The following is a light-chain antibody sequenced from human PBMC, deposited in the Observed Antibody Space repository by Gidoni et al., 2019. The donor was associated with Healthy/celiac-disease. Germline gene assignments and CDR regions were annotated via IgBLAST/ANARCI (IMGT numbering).Light chain of an antibody. V-gene: IGKV1-9*01. J-gene: IGKJ3*01. Sequence: IQLTQSSSSLSASVGDRVTITCRASQGISSYLAWYQQTPGKDPTLLIYAASTLQSGVPSRFSSSGSGTDFTLTISSLQPEDFATYYCQQLNSYLSTFGPGTKVDIK. CDR2: AAS. CDR1: QGISSY. CDR3: QQLNSYLST.